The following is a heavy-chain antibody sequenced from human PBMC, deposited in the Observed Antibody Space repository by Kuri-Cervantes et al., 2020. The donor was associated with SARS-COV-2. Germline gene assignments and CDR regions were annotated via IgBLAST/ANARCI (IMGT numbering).Heavy chain of an antibody. Sequence: ASVKVSCKASGYTFTGYYMHWVRQAPGQGLEWMGRINPNSGGTNYAQKFQGRVTMTRDTSISTAYMELSRLGSDDTAVYYCARAGVISSGYYYRLDYWGQGTLVTVSS. V-gene: IGHV1-2*06. J-gene: IGHJ4*02. CDR1: GYTFTGYY. D-gene: IGHD3-22*01. CDR2: INPNSGGT. CDR3: ARAGVISSGYYYRLDY.